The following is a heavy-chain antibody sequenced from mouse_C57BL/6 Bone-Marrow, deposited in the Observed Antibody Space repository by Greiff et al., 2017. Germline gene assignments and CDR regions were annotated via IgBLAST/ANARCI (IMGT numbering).Heavy chain of an antibody. CDR1: GFNIKDYY. Sequence: VQLQQSGAELVRPGASVKLSCTASGFNIKDYYMHWVKQRPEQGLEWIGRIDPEGGGTKYAPKFQGKATMTADTSSNTAYLQLSSLTSEDTAVYYCTMFKGWYFDVWGTGTTVTVSS. D-gene: IGHD1-3*01. CDR2: IDPEGGGT. V-gene: IGHV14-1*01. CDR3: TMFKGWYFDV. J-gene: IGHJ1*03.